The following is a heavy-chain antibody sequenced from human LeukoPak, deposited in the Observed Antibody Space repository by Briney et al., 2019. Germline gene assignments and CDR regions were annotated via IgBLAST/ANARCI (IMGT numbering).Heavy chain of an antibody. Sequence: GGSLRLPCVASGFTFSSTPMGWVRQAPGRGLEWVSSITAIDGRTYYADSVRGRFTIFRDNSKNTVYLQLNSLRAGDTAIYYCTKDRRGPAAGTWYFDSWGQGTLVTVSS. CDR2: ITAIDGRT. CDR1: GFTFSSTP. CDR3: TKDRRGPAAGTWYFDS. V-gene: IGHV3-23*01. D-gene: IGHD6-13*01. J-gene: IGHJ4*02.